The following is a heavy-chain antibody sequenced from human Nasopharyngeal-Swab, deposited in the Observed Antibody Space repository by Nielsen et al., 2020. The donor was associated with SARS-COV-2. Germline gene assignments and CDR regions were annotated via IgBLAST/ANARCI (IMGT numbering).Heavy chain of an antibody. CDR1: GGSISSGGYY. J-gene: IGHJ4*02. V-gene: IGHV4-31*03. CDR2: IYYSGST. CDR3: ARANRSGIFGVVLNFDY. Sequence: SETLSLTCTVSGGSISSGGYYWSWIRQLPGKGLEWIGYIYYSGSTYYNPSLKSRVTISVDTSKNQFSLKLSSVTAADTAVYYCARANRSGIFGVVLNFDYWGQGTLVTVSS. D-gene: IGHD3-3*01.